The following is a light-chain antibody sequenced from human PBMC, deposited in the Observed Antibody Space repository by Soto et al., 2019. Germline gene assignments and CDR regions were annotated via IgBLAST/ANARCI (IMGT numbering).Light chain of an antibody. Sequence: IVLTQSPATLSVSPVERATLSSRASQSVSRKLAWYQQKPGQAPRLLNYGASTRATGLPARFSGSGSGTEFTLTISSLQSEDFAVYYCHHYSYWPITFGQGTRLEIK. CDR2: GAS. J-gene: IGKJ5*01. CDR3: HHYSYWPIT. CDR1: QSVSRK. V-gene: IGKV3-15*01.